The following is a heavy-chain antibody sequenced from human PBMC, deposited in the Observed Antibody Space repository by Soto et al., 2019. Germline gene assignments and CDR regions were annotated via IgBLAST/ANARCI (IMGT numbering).Heavy chain of an antibody. D-gene: IGHD2-2*01. CDR1: GFTFSSYA. V-gene: IGHV3-23*01. Sequence: RSLSLSCAGSGFTFSSYAMIWVRQSPCKGLEWVSAISGSGGSTYYADSVKGRFTISRDNSKNTPYLQMNSLRAEDTDVYYCARDDATIYTSTWFPLDHWGQGTLVTGSS. J-gene: IGHJ4*02. CDR3: ARDDATIYTSTWFPLDH. CDR2: ISGSGGST.